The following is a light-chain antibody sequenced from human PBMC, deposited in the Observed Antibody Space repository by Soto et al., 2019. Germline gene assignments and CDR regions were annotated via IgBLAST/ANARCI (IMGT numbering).Light chain of an antibody. CDR2: GNS. CDR3: QSYDSSLSGVV. V-gene: IGLV1-40*01. J-gene: IGLJ2*01. CDR1: WYNIGKNL. Sequence: QSVLTQPPSASGTPGQTVTISCSGGWYNIGKNLGYWYQQLPGTAPKLLIYGNSNRPSGVPDRFSGSKSGTSASLAITGLQAEDEADYYCQSYDSSLSGVVFGGGTKLTVL.